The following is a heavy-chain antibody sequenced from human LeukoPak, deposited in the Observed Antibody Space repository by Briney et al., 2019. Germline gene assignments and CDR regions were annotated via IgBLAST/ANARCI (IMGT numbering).Heavy chain of an antibody. Sequence: PSETLSLTCTVSGGSISSGSDYWSWIRQPAGKGLEWIGHNTSGSTSYNPSPQSRVTISVDTSKHQFSLKVTSVTAADTAVYYCARAGGSVGWYRTIDSWGQGTLVTVSS. D-gene: IGHD6-19*01. J-gene: IGHJ4*02. V-gene: IGHV4-61*09. CDR2: NTSGST. CDR3: ARAGGSVGWYRTIDS. CDR1: GGSISSGSDY.